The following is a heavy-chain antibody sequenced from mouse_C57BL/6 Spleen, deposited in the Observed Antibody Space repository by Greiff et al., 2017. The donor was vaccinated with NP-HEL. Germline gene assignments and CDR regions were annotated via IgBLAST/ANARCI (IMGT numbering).Heavy chain of an antibody. J-gene: IGHJ4*01. Sequence: VQLQQPGAELVKPGASVKLSCKASGYTFTSYWMHWVKQRPGQGLEWIGMIHPNSGSTNYNEKFKSKATLTVDKSSSTAYMQLSSLTSEDSAVYYCARKWNSIYAMDYWGQGTSVTVSS. CDR2: IHPNSGST. V-gene: IGHV1-64*01. CDR3: ARKWNSIYAMDY. D-gene: IGHD1-3*01. CDR1: GYTFTSYW.